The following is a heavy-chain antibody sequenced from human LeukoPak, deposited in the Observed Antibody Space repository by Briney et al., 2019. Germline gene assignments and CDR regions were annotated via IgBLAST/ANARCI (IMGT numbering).Heavy chain of an antibody. V-gene: IGHV3-74*01. CDR2: INPDGTTT. D-gene: IGHD4-17*01. CDR3: VRIATVTTPDY. Sequence: GGSLRLSCAASGFTYSSYWMHWVRQPLGKGLVWVSRINPDGTTTNYADSVKGRFTISRDNAKNTLYLQMNSLTVEDTALYYCVRIATVTTPDYWGQGTLVTVSS. J-gene: IGHJ4*02. CDR1: GFTYSSYW.